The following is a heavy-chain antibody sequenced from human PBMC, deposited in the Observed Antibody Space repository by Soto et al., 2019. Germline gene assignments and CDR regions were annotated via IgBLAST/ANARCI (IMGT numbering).Heavy chain of an antibody. CDR2: INHSGST. Sequence: QVQLQQWGAGLLKPSETLSLTCAVYGGSFSGYYWSWIRQPPGKGLEWIGEINHSGSTNYNPSLKSRVTISVDTSKDQFSLKLSSGTAADSAVYYCARGKRLDDYIWGSYRYYFDYWGQGTLVTVSS. D-gene: IGHD3-16*02. V-gene: IGHV4-34*01. CDR1: GGSFSGYY. J-gene: IGHJ4*02. CDR3: ARGKRLDDYIWGSYRYYFDY.